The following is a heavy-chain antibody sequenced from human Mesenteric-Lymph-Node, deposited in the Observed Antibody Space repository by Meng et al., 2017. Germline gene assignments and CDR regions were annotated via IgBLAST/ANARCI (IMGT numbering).Heavy chain of an antibody. CDR2: TYNGWST. J-gene: IGHJ4*02. V-gene: IGHV4-61*01. CDR3: ARDLGSIAALGY. CDR1: GASVDSGSYH. Sequence: QVQLQESGPGLVKPSQTLSLTCTVSGASVDSGSYHWSWVRQPPGKGLECIGYTYNGWSTYYNPSLRSRVTISVDTSKNQFSLRLNSVTAADTAVYYCARDLGSIAALGYWGQGTLVTVSS. D-gene: IGHD6-6*01.